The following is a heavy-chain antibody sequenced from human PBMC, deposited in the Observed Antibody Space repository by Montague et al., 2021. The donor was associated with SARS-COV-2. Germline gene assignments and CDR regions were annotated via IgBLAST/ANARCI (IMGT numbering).Heavy chain of an antibody. Sequence: TLSLTCTVSGGSISSGGYYWSWIRQHPGKGLEWIGYIYYSGSTYYNPSLKSRVILSVDTSKNQFSLKLSSVTAADTAVYYCARVEFDGVNDSVPLDVWGQGTTVTVSS. CDR2: IYYSGST. CDR1: GGSISSGGYY. V-gene: IGHV4-31*03. D-gene: IGHD5/OR15-5a*01. J-gene: IGHJ6*02. CDR3: ARVEFDGVNDSVPLDV.